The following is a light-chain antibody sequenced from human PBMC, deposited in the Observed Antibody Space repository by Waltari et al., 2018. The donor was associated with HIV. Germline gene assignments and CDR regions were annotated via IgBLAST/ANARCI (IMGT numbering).Light chain of an antibody. CDR3: QQLNTYPLT. CDR2: AAS. V-gene: IGKV1-9*01. Sequence: DIQLTQSPYFLSASVGDRVTITCRASQGISSYLAWYQQKPGQDPKLLIYAASTWQSGVPYRFSGSGSGTEFTLTISSLQPEDFATYYCQQLNTYPLTFGGGTKVEIK. CDR1: QGISSY. J-gene: IGKJ4*01.